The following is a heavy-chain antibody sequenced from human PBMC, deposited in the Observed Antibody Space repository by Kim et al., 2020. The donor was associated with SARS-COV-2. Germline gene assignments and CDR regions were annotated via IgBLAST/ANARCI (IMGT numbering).Heavy chain of an antibody. J-gene: IGHJ6*03. CDR3: AKGHYYYYYMDV. V-gene: IGHV3-30*02. Sequence: YADSVKGRFTISRDNSKNTLYLQMNSLRAEDTAVYYCAKGHYYYYYMDVWGKGTTVTVSS.